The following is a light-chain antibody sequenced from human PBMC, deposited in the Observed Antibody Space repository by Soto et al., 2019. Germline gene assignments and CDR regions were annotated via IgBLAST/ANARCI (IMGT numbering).Light chain of an antibody. V-gene: IGKV3-20*01. Sequence: EIVLTQSPGTLSLSPGERATPSCRASQSVSNNYLAWYQQKPGQAPRLLIYGASNRATGIPDRFSGSGSGTDFTLTISRLEPEDFAVYYCQQYGSSGTFGQGTKVDIK. CDR1: QSVSNNY. J-gene: IGKJ1*01. CDR2: GAS. CDR3: QQYGSSGT.